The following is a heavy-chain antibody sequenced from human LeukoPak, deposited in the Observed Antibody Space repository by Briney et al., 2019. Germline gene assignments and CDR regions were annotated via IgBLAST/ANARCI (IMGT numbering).Heavy chain of an antibody. CDR3: AKAPVTSCRGAFCYPFDY. CDR1: GLTFSSYG. V-gene: IGHV3-23*01. J-gene: IGHJ4*02. Sequence: GGSLRLSCAASGLTFSSYGMSWVRQAPGAGLEWVSNIGASGDKTYYADSVKGRFTISRDTSRSTLYLQMNSLRAEDAAVYYCAKAPVTSCRGAFCYPFDYWGQGTLVTVSS. CDR2: IGASGDKT. D-gene: IGHD2-15*01.